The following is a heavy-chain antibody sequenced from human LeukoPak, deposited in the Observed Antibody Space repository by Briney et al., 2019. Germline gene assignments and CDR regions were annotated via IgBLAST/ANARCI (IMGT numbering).Heavy chain of an antibody. V-gene: IGHV1-2*06. CDR1: GYTFTGYY. CDR3: ARLTDFDWPYFDY. Sequence: ASVKVSCKASGYTFTGYYMHWVRQAPGQGLEWMGRINPNSGGTNYAQKFQGRVTMTRDTSISTAHMELSRLRSDDTAVYYCARLTDFDWPYFDYWGQGTLVTVSS. CDR2: INPNSGGT. J-gene: IGHJ4*02. D-gene: IGHD3-9*01.